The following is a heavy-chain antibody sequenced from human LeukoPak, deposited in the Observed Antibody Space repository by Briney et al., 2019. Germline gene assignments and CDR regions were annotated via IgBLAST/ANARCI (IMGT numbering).Heavy chain of an antibody. CDR1: GYTFTSYG. D-gene: IGHD3-3*01. V-gene: IGHV1-18*01. CDR3: ARALYYDFRSGYYQFDY. J-gene: IGHJ4*02. Sequence: ASVKVSCKASGYTFTSYGISWVRQAPGQGLEWMGWISAYNGNTNYAQKLQGRVTMTTDTSTSTAYMELRSLRSDDTAVYYCARALYYDFRSGYYQFDYWGQGTLVTVSS. CDR2: ISAYNGNT.